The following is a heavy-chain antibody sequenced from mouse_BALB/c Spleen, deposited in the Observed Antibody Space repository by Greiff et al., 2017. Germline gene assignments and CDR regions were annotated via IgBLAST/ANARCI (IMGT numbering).Heavy chain of an antibody. J-gene: IGHJ2*01. V-gene: IGHV5-17*02. CDR1: GFTFSSFG. CDR2: ISSGSSTI. Sequence: EVQLVESGGGLVQPGGSRKLSCAASGFTFSSFGMHWVRQAPEKGLEWVAYISSGSSTIYYADTVKGRFTISRDNPKNTLFLQMTSLRSEDTAMYYCARDYRYHYFDYWGQGTTLTVSS. D-gene: IGHD2-14*01. CDR3: ARDYRYHYFDY.